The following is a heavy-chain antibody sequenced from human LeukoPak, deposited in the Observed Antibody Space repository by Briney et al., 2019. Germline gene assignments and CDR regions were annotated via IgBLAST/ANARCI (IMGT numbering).Heavy chain of an antibody. V-gene: IGHV3-48*01. D-gene: IGHD3-3*01. CDR3: ARDLGLYYDFWSPFGY. Sequence: GGSLRLSCAASGFTFSSYSMNWVRQAPGKGLEWVSYISSSSSTIYYADSVKGRFTISRDNAKNSLYLQMNSLRAEDTAVYYCARDLGLYYDFWSPFGYWGQGTLVTVSS. J-gene: IGHJ4*02. CDR2: ISSSSSTI. CDR1: GFTFSSYS.